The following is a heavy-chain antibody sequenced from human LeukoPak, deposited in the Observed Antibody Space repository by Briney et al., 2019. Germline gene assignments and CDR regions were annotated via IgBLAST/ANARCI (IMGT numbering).Heavy chain of an antibody. J-gene: IGHJ3*02. CDR2: ISSSSGYI. CDR1: GFTFSSFG. V-gene: IGHV3-21*01. D-gene: IGHD3-10*01. Sequence: GGSLRLSCAASGFTFSSFGMTWVRQAPGKGLEWVSSISSSSGYIYYADSVKGRFTTSRDNAKNSLYLQMNSLRAEDTAVYYCARAIYGSGSYYDAFDIWGQGTMVTVSS. CDR3: ARAIYGSGSYYDAFDI.